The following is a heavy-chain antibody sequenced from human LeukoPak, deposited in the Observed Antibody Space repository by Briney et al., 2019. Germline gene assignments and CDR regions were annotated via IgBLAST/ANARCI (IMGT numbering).Heavy chain of an antibody. D-gene: IGHD1-14*01. CDR1: GGSISSYY. CDR2: IYTSGST. J-gene: IGHJ4*02. Sequence: SETLSLTCTVSGGSISSYYWSWIRQPAGKGLEWIGRIYTSGSTNYNPSLKSRVTMSVDTSKNQFSLKLSSVTAADTAVYYCARDRTRTDPIEYWVQGTLVTVSS. CDR3: ARDRTRTDPIEY. V-gene: IGHV4-4*07.